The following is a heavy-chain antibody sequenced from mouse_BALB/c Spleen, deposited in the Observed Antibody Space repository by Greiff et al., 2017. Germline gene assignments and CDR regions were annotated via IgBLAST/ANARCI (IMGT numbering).Heavy chain of an antibody. J-gene: IGHJ3*01. V-gene: IGHV1S135*01. Sequence: VQLQQSGPELMKPGASVKISCKASGYSFTSYYTHWVKQSHGKSLEWIGYIDPFNGGTSYNQKFKGKATLTVDKSSSTAYMHLSSLTSEDSAVYYCARSDGNYGGFAYWGQGTLVTVSA. CDR2: IDPFNGGT. CDR3: ARSDGNYGGFAY. D-gene: IGHD2-1*01. CDR1: GYSFTSYY.